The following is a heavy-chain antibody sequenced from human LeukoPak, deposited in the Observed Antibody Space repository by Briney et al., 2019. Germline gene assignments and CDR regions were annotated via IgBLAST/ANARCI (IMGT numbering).Heavy chain of an antibody. Sequence: ASVKVSFKASGYTFTACLMHWVRQAPGQGLEWMGWINPNSGGTNYSQKFQGRVTMTRDTSIRTAYMELSRLRSDDTAVYYCARAQLGLDYWGQGTLVTVSS. D-gene: IGHD1-26*01. V-gene: IGHV1-2*02. CDR1: GYTFTACL. J-gene: IGHJ4*02. CDR2: INPNSGGT. CDR3: ARAQLGLDY.